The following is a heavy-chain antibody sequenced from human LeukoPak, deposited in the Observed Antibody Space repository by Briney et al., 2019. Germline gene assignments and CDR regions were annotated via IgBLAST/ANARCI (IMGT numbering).Heavy chain of an antibody. CDR1: GFTFTDYY. Sequence: GGSLRLSCAASGFTFTDYYMAWIRQAPGKGLEWVSYISSSGTAYHADSVRGRFTIYRDNDKSSVHLQMNTLRAEDTAVYHCVRSKWELGYWGQGTLVTVSS. CDR2: ISSSGTA. D-gene: IGHD1-26*01. CDR3: VRSKWELGY. V-gene: IGHV3-11*01. J-gene: IGHJ4*02.